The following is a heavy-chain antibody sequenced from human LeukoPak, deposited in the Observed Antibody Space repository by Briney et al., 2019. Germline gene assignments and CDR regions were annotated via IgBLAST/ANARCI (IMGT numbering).Heavy chain of an antibody. V-gene: IGHV3-73*01. Sequence: QAGGSLRLSCAASGFSISGSPMHWVRQASGKGLEWVGRIRSKANSYATAYAASVKGRFTISRDDSKNTLYLQMNSLRAEDTAVYYCAKRGLAAALFRWGQGTLVTVSS. J-gene: IGHJ4*02. CDR1: GFSISGSP. CDR2: IRSKANSYAT. D-gene: IGHD6-13*01. CDR3: AKRGLAAALFR.